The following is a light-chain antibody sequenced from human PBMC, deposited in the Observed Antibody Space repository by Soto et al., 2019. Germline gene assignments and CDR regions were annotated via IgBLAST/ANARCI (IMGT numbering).Light chain of an antibody. CDR2: GAS. Sequence: EIVMTQSPATLSVSPGERATLSCRASQSVRSNLAWYQQKPGQAPRLLIYGASTRATGIPARFSGSGSGTDFTLTISSLQSEDLAVYYCQQYHISPPDTFGQGTKLEIK. CDR1: QSVRSN. V-gene: IGKV3-15*01. J-gene: IGKJ2*01. CDR3: QQYHISPPDT.